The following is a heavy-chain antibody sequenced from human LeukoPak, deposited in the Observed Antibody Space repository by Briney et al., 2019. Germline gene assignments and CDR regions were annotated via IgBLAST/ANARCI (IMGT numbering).Heavy chain of an antibody. CDR3: AGGYDILNY. D-gene: IGHD3-9*01. J-gene: IGHJ4*02. Sequence: GGSLRLSCAASGFTFSSYWMHGVRQAPGKGLVCVSRINSDGSLTMYADSVKGRFTISRDNAKNTLYLQMNSLRAEDTAVYYCAGGYDILNYWGQGTLVTVSS. CDR1: GFTFSSYW. V-gene: IGHV3-74*03. CDR2: INSDGSLT.